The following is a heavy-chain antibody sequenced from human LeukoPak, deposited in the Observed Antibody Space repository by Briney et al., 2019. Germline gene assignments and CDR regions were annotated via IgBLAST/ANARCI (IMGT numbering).Heavy chain of an antibody. Sequence: SQTLSLTCAISRDSASSDSAAWNWTRQSPSRGTEWLGRTFYRSKWYNDYAVSVKSRITINPDTSKNQFSLQLNSVTPEDTTVYYCARSVNNWFDPWGQGTLVTVSS. D-gene: IGHD2-8*01. CDR3: ARSVNNWFDP. V-gene: IGHV6-1*01. J-gene: IGHJ5*02. CDR2: TFYRSKWYN. CDR1: RDSASSDSAA.